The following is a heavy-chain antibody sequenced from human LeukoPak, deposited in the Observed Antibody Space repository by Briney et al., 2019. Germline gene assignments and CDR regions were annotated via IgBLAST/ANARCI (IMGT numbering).Heavy chain of an antibody. Sequence: GGSLRLSCAASGFTFSSYGMHWVRQAPGKGLEWVAFIRYDGSNKYYADSVKGRFTISRDNSKNTLYLQMNSLRADDTAVYYCARAGNSRTGRAGCSSTSCYSRGLTVDYWGQGTLVTVSS. CDR1: GFTFSSYG. J-gene: IGHJ4*02. CDR2: IRYDGSNK. CDR3: ARAGNSRTGRAGCSSTSCYSRGLTVDY. V-gene: IGHV3-30*02. D-gene: IGHD2-2*02.